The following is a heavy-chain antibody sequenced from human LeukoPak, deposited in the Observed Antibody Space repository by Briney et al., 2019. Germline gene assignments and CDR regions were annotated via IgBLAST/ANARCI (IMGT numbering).Heavy chain of an antibody. CDR3: ARELTVAGITDY. J-gene: IGHJ4*02. V-gene: IGHV3-21*01. D-gene: IGHD6-19*01. Sequence: GGSLRLSCAASGFTFGSHSMNWVRQAPGKGLEWVSSISSSSSFIYYVDSVKGRFTISRDNAKNSLYLQMNSLRAEDTAVYYCARELTVAGITDYWGQGPLVTVSS. CDR2: ISSSSSFI. CDR1: GFTFGSHS.